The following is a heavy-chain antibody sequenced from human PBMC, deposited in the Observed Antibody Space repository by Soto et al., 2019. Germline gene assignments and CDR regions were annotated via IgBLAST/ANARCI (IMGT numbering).Heavy chain of an antibody. V-gene: IGHV3-48*02. CDR3: ARDISPGIAVAGTEGCFDP. CDR1: GFTFSNYS. J-gene: IGHJ5*02. CDR2: ISSSSSTI. Sequence: GVLRLSCSASGFTFSNYSINWVRQAPGKGLEWVSYISSSSSTIYYANSVKCRFTISRDNAKNSLYLQMNSLRDEDTAVYYCARDISPGIAVAGTEGCFDPWGQGTLVTVSS. D-gene: IGHD6-19*01.